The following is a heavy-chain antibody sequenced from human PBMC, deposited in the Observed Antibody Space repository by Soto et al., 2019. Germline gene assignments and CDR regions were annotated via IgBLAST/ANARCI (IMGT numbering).Heavy chain of an antibody. J-gene: IGHJ6*02. D-gene: IGHD1-26*01. V-gene: IGHV4-39*01. CDR1: GGSISSSSYY. CDR2: IYYSGST. CDR3: ASLANSGSYYYYYGMDV. Sequence: SETLSLTCTVSGGSISSSSYYRGWIRQPPXKGLEWIGSIYYSGSTYYNPSLKSRVTISVDTSKNQFSLKLSSVTAADTAVYYCASLANSGSYYYYYGMDVWGQGTTVTVSS.